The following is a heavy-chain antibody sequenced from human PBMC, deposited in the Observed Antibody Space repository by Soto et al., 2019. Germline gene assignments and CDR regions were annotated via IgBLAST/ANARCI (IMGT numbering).Heavy chain of an antibody. D-gene: IGHD2-15*01. CDR2: ISGRGDIT. V-gene: IGHV3-23*01. J-gene: IGHJ4*02. CDR3: AKGGHASPFDY. Sequence: EVRLLESGGGLVQPGGSLRLSCAASGLTFGNYAMTWVRQAPGRGLEWVPTISGRGDITFYADSVKGRFTLSRDNSKNTHWLQMNNLRAEDTAVFYCAKGGHASPFDYWGQGALVTVSS. CDR1: GLTFGNYA.